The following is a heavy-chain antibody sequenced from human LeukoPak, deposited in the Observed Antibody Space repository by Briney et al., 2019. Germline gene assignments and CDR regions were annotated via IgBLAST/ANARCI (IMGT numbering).Heavy chain of an antibody. J-gene: IGHJ1*01. V-gene: IGHV1-2*02. Sequence: ASVKVSCKPSGYTFTGYYMHWVRQAPGQGLEWMGWINPNSGGTNYAQKSQGRVTMTRDTSISTAYMELSRLRSDDTAVYYCARGSLFEYFQHWGQGTLVTVSS. D-gene: IGHD1-26*01. CDR3: ARGSLFEYFQH. CDR1: GYTFTGYY. CDR2: INPNSGGT.